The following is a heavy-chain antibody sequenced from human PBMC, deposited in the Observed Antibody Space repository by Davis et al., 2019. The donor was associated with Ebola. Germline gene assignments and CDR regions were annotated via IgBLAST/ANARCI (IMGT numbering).Heavy chain of an antibody. CDR3: AREVPIVGATGYFYY. D-gene: IGHD1-26*01. CDR2: IYYSGST. J-gene: IGHJ4*02. CDR1: GGSISRYY. V-gene: IGHV4-59*01. Sequence: SETLSLTFTVSGGSISRYYWSWIRQPPGKGLEWIGYIYYSGSTNYNHSLKSRVTISVDTSKNQFSLKLSSVTASDTAVYYCAREVPIVGATGYFYYWGQGTLVTVSS.